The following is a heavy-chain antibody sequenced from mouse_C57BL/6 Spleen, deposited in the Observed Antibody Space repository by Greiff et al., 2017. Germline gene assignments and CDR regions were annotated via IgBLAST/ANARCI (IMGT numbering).Heavy chain of an antibody. D-gene: IGHD4-1*01. CDR3: TTGLGRY. J-gene: IGHJ2*01. CDR1: GFNIKDDY. Sequence: VQLQQSGAELVRPGASVKLSCTASGFNIKDDYMHWVKQRPEQGLEWIGWIDPETGDTEYASKFQGKATITADTSSNTAYLQLSSLTSEDTAVYYCTTGLGRYWGQGTTLTVSS. V-gene: IGHV14-4*01. CDR2: IDPETGDT.